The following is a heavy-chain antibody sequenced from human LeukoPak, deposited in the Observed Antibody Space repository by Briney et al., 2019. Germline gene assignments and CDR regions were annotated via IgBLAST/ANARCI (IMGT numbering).Heavy chain of an antibody. CDR2: ISGSGGST. J-gene: IGHJ4*02. D-gene: IGHD2-15*01. CDR1: GFTFSSYA. Sequence: PGGSLRLSCAASGFTFSSYAMSWVRQAPGKGLEWVSAISGSGGSTYYADSVKGRFTISRDNSKNTLYLQMNSLRSEDTAVYYCAKDLRVCSGGGCYSSGGTVDYGDQGTLVTVS. V-gene: IGHV3-23*01. CDR3: AKDLRVCSGGGCYSSGGTVDY.